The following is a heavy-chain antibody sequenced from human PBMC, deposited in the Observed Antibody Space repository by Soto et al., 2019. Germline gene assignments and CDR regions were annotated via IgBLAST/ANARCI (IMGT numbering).Heavy chain of an antibody. J-gene: IGHJ6*02. Sequence: QVQLVQSGAEVKKPGSSVKVSCKASGGTFSSYAISWVRQAPGQGLEWMGGIIPIFGTANYAQKFQGRVTIXXDXSXXTAYMELSSLRSEDTAVYYCARESSGGRRWGGMDVWGQGTTVTVSS. V-gene: IGHV1-69*12. CDR1: GGTFSSYA. D-gene: IGHD1-26*01. CDR2: IIPIFGTA. CDR3: ARESSGGRRWGGMDV.